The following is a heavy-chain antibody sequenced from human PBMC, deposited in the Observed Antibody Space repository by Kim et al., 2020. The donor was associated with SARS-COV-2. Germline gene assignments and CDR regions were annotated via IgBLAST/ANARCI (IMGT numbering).Heavy chain of an antibody. CDR2: GGQ. D-gene: IGHD5-12*01. V-gene: IGHV1-2*02. J-gene: IGHJ3*01. CDR3: ARPGYAFDL. Sequence: GGQNHAQKLQGRVTMTRDTSISTAYMELTRLRSDDTAVYYCARPGYAFDLWGQGTMVTVSS.